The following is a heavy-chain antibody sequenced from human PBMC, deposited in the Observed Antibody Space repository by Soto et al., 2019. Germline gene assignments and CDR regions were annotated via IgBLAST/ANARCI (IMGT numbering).Heavy chain of an antibody. CDR2: ISVSGRT. V-gene: IGHV3-23*01. CDR3: GKDPNGDYVGAVDM. CDR1: GFTFRNYA. J-gene: IGHJ3*02. Sequence: EVQLLESGGNLIQPGGSLRLSCAASGFTFRNYAMSWVRQAPGAGLEWGSGISVSGRTYYADSVKGRFTISRDNSNNALFVQMNSLRAGDTALYYCGKDPNGDYVGAVDMLGRGTMVTVSS. D-gene: IGHD4-17*01.